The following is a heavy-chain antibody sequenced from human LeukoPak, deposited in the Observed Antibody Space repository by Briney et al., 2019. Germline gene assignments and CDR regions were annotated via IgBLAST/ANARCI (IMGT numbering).Heavy chain of an antibody. V-gene: IGHV3-30*02. CDR1: GFTFSSYG. CDR2: IQYDGSNK. CDR3: AKEGYDYVWGSYRLS. D-gene: IGHD3-16*02. J-gene: IGHJ4*02. Sequence: PGGSLRLSCTTSGFTFSSYGMNWVRQAPGKGLEWVAFIQYDGSNKYYADSVKGRFTISRDNSKNTLYLQMNSLRAEDTAVYYCAKEGYDYVWGSYRLSWGQGTLVTVSS.